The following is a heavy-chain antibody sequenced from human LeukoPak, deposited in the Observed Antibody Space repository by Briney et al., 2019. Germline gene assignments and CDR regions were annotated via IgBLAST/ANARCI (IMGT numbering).Heavy chain of an antibody. D-gene: IGHD3-10*01. Sequence: GRSLRLSCAASGFSFDDYAMHWVRPAPGKGLEWVSGISWNSGSIGYADSVKGRFTISRDNAKNSLYLQMNSLRAEDTALYYCAKDISAAGGWGQGTLVTVSS. J-gene: IGHJ4*02. CDR1: GFSFDDYA. CDR2: ISWNSGSI. CDR3: AKDISAAGG. V-gene: IGHV3-9*01.